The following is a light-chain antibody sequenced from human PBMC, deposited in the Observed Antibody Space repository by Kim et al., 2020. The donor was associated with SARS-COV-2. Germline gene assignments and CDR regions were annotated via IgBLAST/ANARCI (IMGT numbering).Light chain of an antibody. Sequence: DIQMTQSPASVSASIGDRVTITCRASQGISNWLAWYQQKPGRAPKLLIYAASTLQSGVPARFSGSGSGTDFTLTISSLQAEDFATYYCQQANSFPRTFGPGTKVDIK. J-gene: IGKJ3*01. CDR1: QGISNW. CDR3: QQANSFPRT. CDR2: AAS. V-gene: IGKV1-12*01.